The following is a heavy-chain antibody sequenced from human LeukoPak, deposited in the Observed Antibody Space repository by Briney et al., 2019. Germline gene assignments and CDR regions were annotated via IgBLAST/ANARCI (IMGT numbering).Heavy chain of an antibody. CDR1: GYSFTNFA. D-gene: IGHD2/OR15-2a*01. CDR3: ARKTSFDAFDI. CDR2: IHTNTGNP. Sequence: ASVNVSCTASGYSFTNFAMHWVRQAPGQGLEWMGWIHTNTGNPTYAQAFVGRIVFSLDTPVNTAYLQISSVKTDDTGVYYCARKTSFDAFDIWGQGTMVTVSS. V-gene: IGHV7-4-1*02. J-gene: IGHJ3*02.